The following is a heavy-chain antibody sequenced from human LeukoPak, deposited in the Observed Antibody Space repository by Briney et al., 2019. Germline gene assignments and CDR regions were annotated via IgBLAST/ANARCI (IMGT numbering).Heavy chain of an antibody. D-gene: IGHD3-22*01. J-gene: IGHJ5*02. CDR3: ARRDYYDSSGLYNWFDP. CDR1: GGSISSYY. V-gene: IGHV4-59*12. CDR2: IYYSGST. Sequence: SETLSLTCTVSGGSISSYYWSWIRQPPGKGLEWLGYIYYSGSTNYNPSLKSRVTISVDTSKNQFSLKLSSVTAADTAVYYCARRDYYDSSGLYNWFDPWGQGTLVTVSS.